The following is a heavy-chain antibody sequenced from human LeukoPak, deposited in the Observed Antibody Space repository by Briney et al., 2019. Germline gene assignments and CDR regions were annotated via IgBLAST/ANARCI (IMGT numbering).Heavy chain of an antibody. D-gene: IGHD6-19*01. CDR1: GFTFSSYS. CDR3: ARDPRQWLAPFDY. J-gene: IGHJ4*02. CDR2: ISSSSSTI. V-gene: IGHV3-48*01. Sequence: GGSLRLSCAASGFTFSSYSMNWVRQAPGKGLEWVSYISSSSSTIYYADSVKGRFTISRDNAKNLLYPQMNSLRAQDTAVYYCARDPRQWLAPFDYWGQGTLVTVSS.